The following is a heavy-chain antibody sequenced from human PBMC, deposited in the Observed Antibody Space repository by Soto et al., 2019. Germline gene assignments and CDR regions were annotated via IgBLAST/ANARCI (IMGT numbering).Heavy chain of an antibody. CDR3: ARDGYYDLNWFDP. V-gene: IGHV4-61*01. CDR2: IYYSGST. Sequence: PSETLSLTCTFSGCSVSSGSYYWSWIRKPPGKGLEWIGYIYYSGSTNYNPSLKSRVTISVDTSKNQFSLKLSSVTAADTAVYYCARDGYYDLNWFDPWGQGTLVTVSS. D-gene: IGHD3-3*01. J-gene: IGHJ5*02. CDR1: GCSVSSGSYY.